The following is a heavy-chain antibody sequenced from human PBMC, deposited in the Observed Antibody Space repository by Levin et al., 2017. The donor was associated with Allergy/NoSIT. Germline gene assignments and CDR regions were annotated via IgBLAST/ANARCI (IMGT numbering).Heavy chain of an antibody. CDR3: AKDKYCYDSSYAFDI. Sequence: GGSLRLSCAASGFTFDDYAMHWVRQAPGKGLEWVSGIIWNSDSIGYADSVKGRCTITRDNAKNSLYLQMNSLRAEDTALYYCAKDKYCYDSSYAFDIWGQGTMVTVSS. J-gene: IGHJ3*02. CDR1: GFTFDDYA. V-gene: IGHV3-9*01. CDR2: IIWNSDSI. D-gene: IGHD3-22*01.